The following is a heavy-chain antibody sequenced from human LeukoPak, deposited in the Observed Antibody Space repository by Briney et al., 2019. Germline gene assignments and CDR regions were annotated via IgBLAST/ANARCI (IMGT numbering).Heavy chain of an antibody. CDR1: GFTFSSYS. D-gene: IGHD3-10*01. CDR2: ISSTSTYI. CDR3: ARDRMGSSGYMDV. V-gene: IGHV3-21*01. Sequence: GGSLRLSCAASGFTFSSYSMNWVRQAPGKGLEWVSSISSTSTYIYYADSVKGRFTISRDNAKNSLYLQMNSLRAEDTAVYYCARDRMGSSGYMDVWGKGTTATVSS. J-gene: IGHJ6*03.